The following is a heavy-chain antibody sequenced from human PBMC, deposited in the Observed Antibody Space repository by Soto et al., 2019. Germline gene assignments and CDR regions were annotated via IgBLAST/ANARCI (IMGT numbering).Heavy chain of an antibody. CDR3: ARMSSGGYCSGGSCYSTRYYYYGMDV. CDR2: IYHSGST. J-gene: IGHJ6*02. CDR1: GGSISSSNW. D-gene: IGHD2-15*01. Sequence: SETLSLTCAVSGGSISSSNWWSWVRQPPGKGLEWIGEIYHSGSTNYNPSLKSQVTISVDKSKNQFSLKLSSVTAADTAVYYCARMSSGGYCSGGSCYSTRYYYYGMDVWGQGTTVTVSS. V-gene: IGHV4-4*02.